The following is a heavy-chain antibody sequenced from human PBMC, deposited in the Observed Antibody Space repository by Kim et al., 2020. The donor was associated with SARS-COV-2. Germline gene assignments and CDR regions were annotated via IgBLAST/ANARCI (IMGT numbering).Heavy chain of an antibody. V-gene: IGHV3-9*01. Sequence: DSVTGRFTISRDNAKNSLYLQMNSLRAEDTALYYCAKVPSITGTTFFDYWGQGTLVTVSS. CDR3: AKVPSITGTTFFDY. J-gene: IGHJ4*02. D-gene: IGHD1-7*01.